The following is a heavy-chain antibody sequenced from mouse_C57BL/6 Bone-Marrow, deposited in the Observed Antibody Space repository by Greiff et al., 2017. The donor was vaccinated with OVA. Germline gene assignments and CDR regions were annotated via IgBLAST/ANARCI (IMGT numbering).Heavy chain of an antibody. Sequence: QVQLQQSGAELARPGASVKLSCKASGYTFTSYGISWVKQRTGQGLEWIGEIYPRSGNSYYNEEFKGKATLTADKASTAGYMELRMLTSEDSAVYICARRRHGMVWFAYWGQGTLVTVSA. CDR1: GYTFTSYG. CDR3: ARRRHGMVWFAY. V-gene: IGHV1-81*01. D-gene: IGHD2-3*01. J-gene: IGHJ3*01. CDR2: IYPRSGNS.